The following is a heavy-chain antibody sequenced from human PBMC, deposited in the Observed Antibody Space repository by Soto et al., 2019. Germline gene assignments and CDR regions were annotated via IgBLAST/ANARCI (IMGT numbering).Heavy chain of an antibody. Sequence: GASVKVSCKASGGTFSSYAISWVRQAPGQGLEWMGGIIPIFGTANYAQKFQGRVTITADESTSTAYMELSSLRSEDTAVYYCAGGITIFGVVIIPDYGMDVWGQGTTVTVS. D-gene: IGHD3-3*01. CDR1: GGTFSSYA. CDR2: IIPIFGTA. J-gene: IGHJ6*02. CDR3: AGGITIFGVVIIPDYGMDV. V-gene: IGHV1-69*13.